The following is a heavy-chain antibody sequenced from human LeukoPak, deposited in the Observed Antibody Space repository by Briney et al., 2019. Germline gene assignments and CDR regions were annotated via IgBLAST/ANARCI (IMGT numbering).Heavy chain of an antibody. J-gene: IGHJ4*02. V-gene: IGHV1-18*01. D-gene: IGHD3-10*01. CDR1: GCTFTSYG. Sequence: ASVKASCKASGCTFTSYGISWVRQAPGQGLEWMGWISAYNGNTNYAQKLQGRVTMTTDTSTSTAYMELRSLRSDDTAVYYCARDRGVSYYYGSGSSPIDYWGQGTLVTVSS. CDR2: ISAYNGNT. CDR3: ARDRGVSYYYGSGSSPIDY.